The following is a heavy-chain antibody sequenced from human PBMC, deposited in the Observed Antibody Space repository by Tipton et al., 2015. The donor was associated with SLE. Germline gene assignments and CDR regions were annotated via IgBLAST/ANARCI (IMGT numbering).Heavy chain of an antibody. CDR1: GGSISSSSYY. D-gene: IGHD5-18*01. CDR3: ARPWIHLTFAFDP. V-gene: IGHV4-39*01. CDR2: IYYSGST. J-gene: IGHJ5*02. Sequence: TLSLTCTVSGGSISSSSYYWGWIRQPPGKGLEWIGSIYYSGSTYYNPSLKSRVTISVDTSKNQFSLNLSSVTAADTAVYYCARPWIHLTFAFDPWGQGTLVTVSS.